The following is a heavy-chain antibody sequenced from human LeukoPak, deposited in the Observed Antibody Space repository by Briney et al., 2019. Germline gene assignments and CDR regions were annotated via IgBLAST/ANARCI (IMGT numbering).Heavy chain of an antibody. Sequence: GGSLRLSCAASGFTFSSYGMHWVRQAPGKGLEWVAFIRYDGSNKYYADSVKGRFTISRDNSKNTLYLQMNSLRAEDTAVYYCAKALRFLEWSESYFDYWGQGTLVTVSS. J-gene: IGHJ4*02. CDR2: IRYDGSNK. V-gene: IGHV3-30*02. CDR3: AKALRFLEWSESYFDY. D-gene: IGHD3-3*01. CDR1: GFTFSSYG.